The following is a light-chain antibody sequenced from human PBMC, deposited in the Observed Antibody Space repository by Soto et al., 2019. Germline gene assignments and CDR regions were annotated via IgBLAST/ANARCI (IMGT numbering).Light chain of an antibody. V-gene: IGLV2-14*01. CDR2: DVV. CDR1: SSDVGAYNY. J-gene: IGLJ1*01. Sequence: QSALTQPASVSGSPGQSITISCAGTSSDVGAYNYVSWYQQHPDKAPKLMIYDVVNRPSGVSDRFSASKSGNTASLTISGLQAEDEADYYCTSYTRSSTLVFGSGTKLTVL. CDR3: TSYTRSSTLV.